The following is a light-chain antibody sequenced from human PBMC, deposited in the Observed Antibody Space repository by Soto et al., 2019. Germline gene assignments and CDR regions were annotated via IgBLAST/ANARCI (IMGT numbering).Light chain of an antibody. CDR3: QQYNSYPWT. CDR2: DAS. V-gene: IGKV1-5*01. J-gene: IGKJ1*01. CDR1: QSISSW. Sequence: DIQMTQSPSTLSASVGDRVTITCRASQSISSWLAWYQQKPGKAPKLLIYDASSLESGVPSRFSGSGSGTEFTLTISSLPPDDFATYYGQQYNSYPWTFGQGTKVEIK.